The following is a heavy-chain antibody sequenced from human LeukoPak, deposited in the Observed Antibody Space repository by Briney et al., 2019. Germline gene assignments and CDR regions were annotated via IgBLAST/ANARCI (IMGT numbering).Heavy chain of an antibody. CDR2: ILPIFGTA. CDR1: GGTLSSYA. V-gene: IGHV1-69*01. J-gene: IGHJ6*04. D-gene: IGHD3-10*01. Sequence: ASVKVSCRASGGTLSSYAISWVRQAPRQGLEWMGGILPIFGTADYAQKFQGRVTISADESTSTAYMELSSLRSEDTAVYYCACTRMVRGVIITNYYYGMDVWGKGTTVTVSS. CDR3: ACTRMVRGVIITNYYYGMDV.